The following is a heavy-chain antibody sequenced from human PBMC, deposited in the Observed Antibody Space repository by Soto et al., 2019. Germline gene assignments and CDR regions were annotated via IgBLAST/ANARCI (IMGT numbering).Heavy chain of an antibody. CDR1: GGFLSSGGYY. CDR2: IYYRGST. Sequence: QVQLQESGPGLVKPSQTLSLTCTVSGGFLSSGGYYWSWRRRHPGKGPEWIGYIYYRGSTYYNPSLQSRVTISVATSKNQFSLKLSSVTAADTAVYDCARGDTPDDYGPWGQGTLVTVSS. D-gene: IGHD3-16*01. J-gene: IGHJ5*02. V-gene: IGHV4-31*03. CDR3: ARGDTPDDYGP.